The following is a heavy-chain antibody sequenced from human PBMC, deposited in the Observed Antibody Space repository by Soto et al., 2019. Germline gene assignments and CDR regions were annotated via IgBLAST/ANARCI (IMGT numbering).Heavy chain of an antibody. J-gene: IGHJ4*02. V-gene: IGHV3-15*01. CDR2: IKSKTDGGTT. CDR1: GFTFSNAW. CDR3: LLEGDFWSGYYGGY. D-gene: IGHD3-3*01. Sequence: GESLKISCAASGFTFSNAWMSWVRQAPGKGLEWVGRIKSKTDGGTTDYAAPVKGRFTISRDDSKNTLYLQMNSLKTEDTAVYYCLLEGDFWSGYYGGYWGQGTLVTVSS.